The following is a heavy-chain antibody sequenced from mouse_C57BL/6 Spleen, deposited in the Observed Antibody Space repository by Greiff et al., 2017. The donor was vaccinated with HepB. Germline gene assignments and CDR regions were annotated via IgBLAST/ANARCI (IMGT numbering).Heavy chain of an antibody. D-gene: IGHD1-1*01. Sequence: VQLQQPGAELVKPGASVKLSCKASGYTFTSYWMQWVNQRPGQGLEWIGEIDPSDSYTNYNQKFKGKATLTVDTSSSTAYMQLSSLTSEDSAVYYCATGGLLRSHCDYWGQGTTLTVSS. V-gene: IGHV1-50*01. CDR2: IDPSDSYT. CDR3: ATGGLLRSHCDY. J-gene: IGHJ2*01. CDR1: GYTFTSYW.